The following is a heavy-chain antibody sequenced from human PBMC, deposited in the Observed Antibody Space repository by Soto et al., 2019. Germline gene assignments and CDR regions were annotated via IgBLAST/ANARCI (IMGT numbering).Heavy chain of an antibody. CDR1: GGSISGYY. Sequence: QVQLQESGPGLVKPSETLSLTCSVSGGSISGYYWSWIRQLPGKGLEWVGSIYYSGSTTYNPSLKSRVTISVYTSKNQFSLDLTSVTDADTAIYYCVRGRGLQLPSNWGQGTLVTVSS. CDR2: IYYSGST. V-gene: IGHV4-59*01. J-gene: IGHJ1*01. D-gene: IGHD4-4*01. CDR3: VRGRGLQLPSN.